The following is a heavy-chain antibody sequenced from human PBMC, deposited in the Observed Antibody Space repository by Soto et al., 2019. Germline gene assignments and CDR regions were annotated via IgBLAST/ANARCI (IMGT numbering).Heavy chain of an antibody. J-gene: IGHJ4*02. CDR2: IYSSGST. D-gene: IGHD5-12*01. CDR1: GGSISSYY. CDR3: ARGLGSGYDWGELDY. Sequence: PSATLSLTCTVSGGSISSYYGSWIRQPAGKGLEWIGRIYSSGSTNYNPSLESRVTISVDTSKNQFSLKLSSVTAADTAVYYCARGLGSGYDWGELDYWGQGTLVTVSS. V-gene: IGHV4-4*07.